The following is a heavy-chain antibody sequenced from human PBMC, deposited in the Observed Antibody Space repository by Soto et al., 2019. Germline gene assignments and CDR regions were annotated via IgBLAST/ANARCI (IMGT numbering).Heavy chain of an antibody. D-gene: IGHD4-17*01. CDR3: ARKSTTLDY. V-gene: IGHV4-34*01. CDR1: GGSFSGYY. J-gene: IGHJ4*02. CDR2: INHSGST. Sequence: SETMSLTCAVYGGSFSGYYWSWIRQPPGKGLEWIGEINHSGSTNYNPSLKSRVTISVDTSKNQFSLKLSSVTAADTAVYYCARKSTTLDYWGQGTLVTVSS.